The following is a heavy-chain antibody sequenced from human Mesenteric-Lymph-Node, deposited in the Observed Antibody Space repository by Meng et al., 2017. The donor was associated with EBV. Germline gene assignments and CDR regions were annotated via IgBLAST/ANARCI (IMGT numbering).Heavy chain of an antibody. CDR1: GGAISSDN. J-gene: IGHJ4*02. CDR2: TGTS. D-gene: IGHD3-10*01. Sequence: LQLQESGPGLVKPSETLSLTCTISGGAISSDNWAWIRQPPGKGLEWIGDTGTSYYNPPLKNRVTISVDTSNQFSLKLSSVTAADTAVYYCARRLHYYGSLGSWGQGTLVTVSS. V-gene: IGHV4-39*01. CDR3: ARRLHYYGSLGS.